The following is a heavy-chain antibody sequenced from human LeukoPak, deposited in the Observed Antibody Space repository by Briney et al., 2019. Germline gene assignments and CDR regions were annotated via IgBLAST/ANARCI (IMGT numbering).Heavy chain of an antibody. D-gene: IGHD6-13*01. Sequence: SETLSLTCTVSGGSIRSYYWNWIRQPPGKGLEWIGYIYYSGSTNYNPSLKSRVAVSVDASKNQFSLKLSSVTAADTAVYYCARQGGYSSSPDYWGQGTLVTVSS. CDR3: ARQGGYSSSPDY. CDR1: GGSIRSYY. V-gene: IGHV4-59*08. CDR2: IYYSGST. J-gene: IGHJ4*02.